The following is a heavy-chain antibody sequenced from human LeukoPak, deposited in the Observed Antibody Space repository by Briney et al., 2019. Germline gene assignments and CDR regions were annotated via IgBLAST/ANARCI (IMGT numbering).Heavy chain of an antibody. D-gene: IGHD5-18*01. CDR3: AKDWGYTTMVSYYFDY. Sequence: GGSLRLSCAASGFTFSGYGMHWVRQAPDKGLEWVAVIWYDGNNKYYADSVEGRFTISRDNSKNTLYLQMNSLRVEDTAVYYCAKDWGYTTMVSYYFDYWGQGALVTVSS. V-gene: IGHV3-33*06. CDR2: IWYDGNNK. CDR1: GFTFSGYG. J-gene: IGHJ4*02.